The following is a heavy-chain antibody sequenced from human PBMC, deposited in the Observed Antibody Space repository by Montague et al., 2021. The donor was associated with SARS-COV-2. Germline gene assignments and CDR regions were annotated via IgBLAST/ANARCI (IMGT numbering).Heavy chain of an antibody. CDR1: GFTFSSYE. J-gene: IGHJ4*02. CDR2: NSSSGSTI. CDR3: ARDDYYDSSGYPFDY. D-gene: IGHD3-22*01. V-gene: IGHV3-48*03. Sequence: SLRLSCAASGFTFSSYEKNWVRQAPGKVLEWVSYNSSSGSTIYXXXSXXXRFTISRDNAKNSLYLQMNSLRAEDTAVYYCARDDYYDSSGYPFDYWGQGTLVTVSS.